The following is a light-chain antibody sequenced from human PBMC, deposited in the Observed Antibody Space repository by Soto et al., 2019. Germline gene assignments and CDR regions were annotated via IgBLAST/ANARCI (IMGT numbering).Light chain of an antibody. CDR2: SNN. V-gene: IGLV1-44*01. Sequence: QSVLTQPPSASGTPGKRVTISCSGSSSNIGSNYVYWYQQLPGTAPKLLIYSNNQRPSGVPDRFSGSKSGTSASLAISGLQSEDEADYYCAAWDDSLNGGVFRRGTKLTVL. J-gene: IGLJ2*01. CDR3: AAWDDSLNGGV. CDR1: SSNIGSNY.